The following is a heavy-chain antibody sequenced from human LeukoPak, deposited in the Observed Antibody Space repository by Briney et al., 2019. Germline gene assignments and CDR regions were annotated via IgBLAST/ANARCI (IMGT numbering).Heavy chain of an antibody. CDR1: GGSISSYY. Sequence: SETLSLTCTVSGGSISSYYWSWIRQPPGKGLEWIGYIYYSGSTNYNPSLKSRVTTSVDTSKNQFSLKLSSGTAADTAVYYCARSKEGGYYYYGMDVWGKGTTVTVSS. CDR2: IYYSGST. V-gene: IGHV4-59*01. J-gene: IGHJ6*04. CDR3: ARSKEGGYYYYGMDV.